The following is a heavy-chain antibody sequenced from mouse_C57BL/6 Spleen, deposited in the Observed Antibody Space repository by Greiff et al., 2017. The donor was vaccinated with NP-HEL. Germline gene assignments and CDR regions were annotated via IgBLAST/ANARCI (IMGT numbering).Heavy chain of an antibody. CDR3: ASVVFLYGNYGDDFYGMDY. D-gene: IGHD2-1*01. CDR1: GYTFTSYW. Sequence: QVQLQQPGAELVKPGASVKMSCKASGYTFTSYWITWVKQRPGQGLEWIGDIYPGSGSTNYNEKFKSKAKLTVDTSSSTAYMQLSSLTSEEHAVNYCASVVFLYGNYGDDFYGMDYWGQGTPVTVSS. CDR2: IYPGSGST. J-gene: IGHJ4*01. V-gene: IGHV1-55*01.